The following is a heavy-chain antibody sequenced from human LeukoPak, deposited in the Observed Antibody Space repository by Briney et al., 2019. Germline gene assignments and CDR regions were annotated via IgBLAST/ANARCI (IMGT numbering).Heavy chain of an antibody. Sequence: GGSLRLSCAASGFTFSSYGMHWVRQAPGKGLEWVAVISYDGSNKYYADSVKGRFTISRDNSKNTLYLQMNSLRAEDTAVYYCAKERGLGCASCYSNWFDPWGQETLVTVSS. V-gene: IGHV3-30*18. CDR2: ISYDGSNK. J-gene: IGHJ5*02. D-gene: IGHD2-2*01. CDR3: AKERGLGCASCYSNWFDP. CDR1: GFTFSSYG.